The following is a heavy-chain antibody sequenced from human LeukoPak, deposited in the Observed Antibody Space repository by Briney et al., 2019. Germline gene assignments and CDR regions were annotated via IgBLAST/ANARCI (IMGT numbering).Heavy chain of an antibody. CDR1: GFTFSSYA. V-gene: IGHV3-23*01. J-gene: IGHJ5*02. CDR3: ARDQGGGWWFDP. CDR2: ISVSGGST. D-gene: IGHD3-16*01. Sequence: GGSLRLSCAASGFTFSSYAMTWVRQAPGKGLEWVSAISVSGGSTYYANSVKGRFTISRDNSKNTLYLQMSSLRAEDTAVYYCARDQGGGWWFDPWGQGTLVTVSS.